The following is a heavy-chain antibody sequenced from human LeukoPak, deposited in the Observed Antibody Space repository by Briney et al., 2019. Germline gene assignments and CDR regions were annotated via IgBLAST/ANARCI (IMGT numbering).Heavy chain of an antibody. CDR2: ISYRGTT. Sequence: SETLSLTCSVSGVSISSSYWSWIRQPPGKGLEWIGYISYRGTTKYNPSLKSRVTMSVDTSKNQFSLKLNSVTAADTAVYYCARGWFDPWGQGTLVTVSS. CDR3: ARGWFDP. V-gene: IGHV4-59*12. J-gene: IGHJ5*02. CDR1: GVSISSSY.